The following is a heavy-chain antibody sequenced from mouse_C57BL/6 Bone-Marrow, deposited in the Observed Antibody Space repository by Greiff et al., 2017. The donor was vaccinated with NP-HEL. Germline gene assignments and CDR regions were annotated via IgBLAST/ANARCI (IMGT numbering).Heavy chain of an antibody. CDR2: IYPSDSET. V-gene: IGHV1-61*01. J-gene: IGHJ3*01. Sequence: QVQLKQPGAELVRPGSSVKLSCKASGYTFTSYWMDWVKQRPGQGLEWIGNIYPSDSETHYNQKFKDKATLTVDKSSSTAYMQLSSLTSEDSAVYYCARSFYGYDGDWFAYWGQGTLVTVSA. D-gene: IGHD2-9*01. CDR1: GYTFTSYW. CDR3: ARSFYGYDGDWFAY.